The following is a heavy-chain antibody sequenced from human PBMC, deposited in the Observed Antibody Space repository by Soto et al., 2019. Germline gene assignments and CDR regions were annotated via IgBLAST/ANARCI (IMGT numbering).Heavy chain of an antibody. D-gene: IGHD3-9*01. CDR3: ARQITILNPFDY. CDR1: GGTFSTYV. CDR2: IIPIFGTA. V-gene: IGHV1-69*12. Sequence: QVQLVQSGAEVKKPGSSVKVSCKASGGTFSTYVSSWVRQAPGQGLEWMGGIIPIFGTANYAQKLQGRVTISADESTSTADMELSSLRSEDTAVYYCARQITILNPFDYWGQGTLVTVSP. J-gene: IGHJ4*02.